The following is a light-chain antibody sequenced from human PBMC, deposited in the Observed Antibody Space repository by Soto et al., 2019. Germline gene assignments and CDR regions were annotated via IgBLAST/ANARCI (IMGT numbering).Light chain of an antibody. CDR2: DAS. J-gene: IGKJ1*01. V-gene: IGKV3-11*01. Sequence: EIVLTQSPATLSLSPGERATLSCRASQSVSSYLAWYQQKPGQAPRLLIYDASNRATGIPARFSGSGSGTDFTLTISSLEPEDLAVYYCQQHSNWPPWTFGQGNKVEIK. CDR3: QQHSNWPPWT. CDR1: QSVSSY.